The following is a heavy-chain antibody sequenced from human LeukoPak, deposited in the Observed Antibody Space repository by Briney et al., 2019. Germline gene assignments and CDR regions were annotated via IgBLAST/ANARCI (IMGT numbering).Heavy chain of an antibody. J-gene: IGHJ4*02. Sequence: SETLSLTCTVSGDSISTYYWSWLRQPPGKGLEWIGYVYFGGSANYNSSLKSRVTISVDTSKNQFSLKLTSVTAADTAVYYCARHFRSGGTQHGSSWTFDYWSQGTLVTVSS. CDR2: VYFGGSA. D-gene: IGHD6-13*01. CDR3: ARHFRSGGTQHGSSWTFDY. V-gene: IGHV4-59*08. CDR1: GDSISTYY.